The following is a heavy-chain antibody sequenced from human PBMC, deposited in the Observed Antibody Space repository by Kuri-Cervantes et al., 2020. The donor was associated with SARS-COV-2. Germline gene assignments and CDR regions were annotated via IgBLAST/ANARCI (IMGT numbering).Heavy chain of an antibody. V-gene: IGHV1-3*01. CDR2: INAGNGNT. CDR1: GYTFTSYA. J-gene: IGHJ4*02. D-gene: IGHD3-22*01. CDR3: ARDTYYYDSSGYYYGRFDY. Sequence: ASVKVSCKASGYTFTSYAMHWVRQAPGQRLEWMGWINAGNGNTKYSQKFQGRVTITRDTSASTAYMELSSLRSEDTAVYYCARDTYYYDSSGYYYGRFDYWGQGTLVTCSS.